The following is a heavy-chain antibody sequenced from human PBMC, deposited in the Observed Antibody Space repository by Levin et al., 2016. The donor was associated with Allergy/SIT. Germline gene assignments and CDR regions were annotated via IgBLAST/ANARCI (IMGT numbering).Heavy chain of an antibody. J-gene: IGHJ6*02. CDR2: VYYRGST. V-gene: IGHV4-59*12. CDR1: GGSISNDY. CDR3: ARESLSTEYPFYYYGMDV. D-gene: IGHD1-14*01. Sequence: SETLSLTCSVSGGSISNDYWSWIRQPPGKGLEWIGYVYYRGSTNYNPSLKSRVTISIDTSKNHFSLKLSSVTAADTAVYYCARESLSTEYPFYYYGMDVWGQGTTVTVSS.